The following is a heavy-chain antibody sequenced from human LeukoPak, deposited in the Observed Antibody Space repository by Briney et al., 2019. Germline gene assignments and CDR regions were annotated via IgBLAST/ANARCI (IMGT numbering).Heavy chain of an antibody. CDR2: IYYSGST. CDR3: ARFVASLSVADY. V-gene: IGHV4-39*07. J-gene: IGHJ4*02. Sequence: SETLSLTCTVSGGSISSSSYYWGWIRQPPGKGLEWIGSIYYSGSTYCNPSLKSRVTISVDTSKNQFSLNLSSVTAADTAVYYCARFVASLSVADYWGQGTLVTVSS. D-gene: IGHD6-19*01. CDR1: GGSISSSSYY.